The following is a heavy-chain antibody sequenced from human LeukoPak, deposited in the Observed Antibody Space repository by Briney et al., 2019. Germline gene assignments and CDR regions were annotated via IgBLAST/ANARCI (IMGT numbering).Heavy chain of an antibody. CDR2: IYHSGTT. J-gene: IGHJ3*02. CDR3: ARNLGAVVTPGWAYDI. CDR1: GDSISSAFYY. Sequence: SETLSLTCTVSGDSISSAFYYWSWIRQHPGKGLECIGYIYHSGTTYYNPSLKTRVTMSLDTSRNQFSLKVCSVTAADTAVYYCARNLGAVVTPGWAYDIWGQGTMVTVS. D-gene: IGHD4-23*01. V-gene: IGHV4-31*03.